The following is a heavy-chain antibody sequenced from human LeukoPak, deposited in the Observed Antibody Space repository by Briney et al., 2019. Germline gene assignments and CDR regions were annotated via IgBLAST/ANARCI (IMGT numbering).Heavy chain of an antibody. Sequence: SVKVSCKASGGTFSSYAISWVRQAPGQGLEWMGGIIPIFGTANYAQKFQGRVTITADESTSTAYVELSSLRSEDTAVYYCARSYSGSYDFDYWGQGTLVTVSS. V-gene: IGHV1-69*13. D-gene: IGHD1-26*01. J-gene: IGHJ4*02. CDR1: GGTFSSYA. CDR2: IIPIFGTA. CDR3: ARSYSGSYDFDY.